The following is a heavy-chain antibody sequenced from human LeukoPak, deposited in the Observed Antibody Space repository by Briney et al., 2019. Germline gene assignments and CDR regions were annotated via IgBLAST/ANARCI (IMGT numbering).Heavy chain of an antibody. CDR1: GFTFDDYA. CDR3: AKSPARFGITGTLGYFDY. Sequence: GGSLRLSCAASGFTFDDYAMHWVRQAPGKGLEWVSGISWNSGSIGYAGSVKGRFTISRDNAKNSLYLQMNSLRAEDMALYYCAKSPARFGITGTLGYFDYWGQGTLVTVSS. D-gene: IGHD1-7*01. V-gene: IGHV3-9*03. J-gene: IGHJ4*02. CDR2: ISWNSGSI.